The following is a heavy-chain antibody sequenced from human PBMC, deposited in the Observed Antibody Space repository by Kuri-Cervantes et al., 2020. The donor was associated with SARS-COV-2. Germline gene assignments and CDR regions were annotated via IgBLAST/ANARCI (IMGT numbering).Heavy chain of an antibody. CDR1: GFTFSSYA. V-gene: IGHV3-30-3*01. J-gene: IGHJ5*02. Sequence: LSLTCAASGFTFSSYAMHWVRQAPGKGLEWVAVISYDGSNKYYADSVKGRFTISRDNSKNTLYLQMNSLRAEDTAVYYCAKVQQLGSSWYWFDPLGQGTLVTVSS. CDR3: AKVQQLGSSWYWFDP. CDR2: ISYDGSNK. D-gene: IGHD6-13*01.